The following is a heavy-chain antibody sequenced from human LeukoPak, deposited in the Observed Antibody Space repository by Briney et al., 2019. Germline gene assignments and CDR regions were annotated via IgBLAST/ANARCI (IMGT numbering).Heavy chain of an antibody. V-gene: IGHV4-34*01. CDR1: GGSFSGYY. CDR2: INHSGST. J-gene: IGHJ5*02. D-gene: IGHD3-9*01. Sequence: SETLSLTCAVYGGSFSGYYWSWIRQPPGKGLEWIGEINHSGSTNYNPSLKSRVTISVDTSKNQFSLKLSSVTAADTAVYYCARHSRSVLSGPSFDPWGQGTLVTVSS. CDR3: ARHSRSVLSGPSFDP.